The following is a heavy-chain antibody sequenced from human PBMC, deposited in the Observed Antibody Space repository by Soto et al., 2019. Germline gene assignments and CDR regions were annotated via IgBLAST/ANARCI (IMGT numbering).Heavy chain of an antibody. V-gene: IGHV2-5*01. Sequence: QITLKESGPTLVKPTQTLTLTCTFSGFLFGVSGVGVGWIRQPPGKALEWLALVFWHDDKRYNPSLRSRLTITKDAPTNQVVLTMTNMDPRDTATYFCARAYTYDFDYWGQGTLVSVSS. CDR2: VFWHDDK. CDR3: ARAYTYDFDY. CDR1: GFLFGVSGVG. D-gene: IGHD5-18*01. J-gene: IGHJ4*02.